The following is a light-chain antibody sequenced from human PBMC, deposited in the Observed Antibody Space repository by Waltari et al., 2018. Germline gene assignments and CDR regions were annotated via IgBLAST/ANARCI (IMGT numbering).Light chain of an antibody. CDR3: LVWHSTTDHHGV. V-gene: IGLV3-21*04. J-gene: IGLJ2*01. CDR2: YDS. CDR1: TIGSNS. Sequence: SYVVTQSPSVSVAPGETARITWGGATIGSNSVHWYQQRPGQAPVLVISYDSDRPSGIPERFSGSNSGNTATLTISWVEADDEADYYCLVWHSTTDHHGVFGGGTKLTVL.